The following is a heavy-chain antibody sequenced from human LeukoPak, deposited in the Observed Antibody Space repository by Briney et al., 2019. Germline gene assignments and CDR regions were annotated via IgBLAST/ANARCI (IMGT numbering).Heavy chain of an antibody. V-gene: IGHV3-66*01. J-gene: IGHJ4*02. CDR1: GFTVSSNY. CDR3: ARKGYFDY. CDR2: INTGVST. Sequence: PGGSLRLSCAASGFTVSSNYMSWVRQAPGKGLEWVSLINTGVSTYYAASVTGRFTISRDNSKNTLYLQMNSLRAEDTAVYYCARKGYFDYWGQGPLVTVSS.